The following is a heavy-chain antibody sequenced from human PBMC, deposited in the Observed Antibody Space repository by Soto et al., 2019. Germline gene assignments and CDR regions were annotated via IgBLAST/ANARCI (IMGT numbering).Heavy chain of an antibody. CDR2: ISAYNGNT. J-gene: IGHJ6*02. D-gene: IGHD2-2*01. CDR1: GYTFTSYG. Sequence: GASVKVSCKASGYTFTSYGISWVRQAPGQGLEWMGWISAYNGNTNYAQKLQGRVTMTTDTSTSTAYMELRSLRSDDTAVYYCARYLLADKVPSGIKGMDAWGQGTTVTVS. CDR3: ARYLLADKVPSGIKGMDA. V-gene: IGHV1-18*01.